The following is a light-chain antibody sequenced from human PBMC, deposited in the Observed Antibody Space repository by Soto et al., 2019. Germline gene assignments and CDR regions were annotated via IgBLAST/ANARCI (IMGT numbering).Light chain of an antibody. J-gene: IGKJ1*01. CDR1: QSIDSAY. CDR3: QHYGSSPT. CDR2: DAS. V-gene: IGKV3D-20*01. Sequence: EIVLTQSPAILSLSPGEKATLSCGTSQSIDSAYLAWYQQKPGLAPSLLIYDASSRATGIPDRFRGYGSGTDFTLTITRLEPEDFAVYYCQHYGSSPTFGQGTEVDIK.